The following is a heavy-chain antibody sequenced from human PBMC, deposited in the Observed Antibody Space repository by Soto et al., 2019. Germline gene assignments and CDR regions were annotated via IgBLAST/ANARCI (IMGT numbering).Heavy chain of an antibody. CDR1: GFTFSSYG. D-gene: IGHD6-6*01. J-gene: IGHJ6*02. V-gene: IGHV3-30*18. Sequence: GGSLRLSCAASGFTFSSYGMHWVRQAPGKGLEWVAVISYDGSNKYYADSVKGRFTISRDNSKNTLYLQMNSLRAEDTAVYYCAKVSIAARQYYYYGMDVWGQGTTVTVPS. CDR2: ISYDGSNK. CDR3: AKVSIAARQYYYYGMDV.